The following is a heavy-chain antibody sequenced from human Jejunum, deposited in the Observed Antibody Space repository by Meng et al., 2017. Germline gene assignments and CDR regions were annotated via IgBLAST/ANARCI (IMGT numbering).Heavy chain of an antibody. CDR3: AREPGGQGAADY. Sequence: QVQLVQSGIEVKKPGASVKLSCNASGYIFTSYGISWMRQAPGQRLEWLGWISPYNGDTDYAQRLQGRVTLTTDTSTTTAYMELRSLRSDDTAVYFCAREPGGQGAADYWGQGTLVTVSS. J-gene: IGHJ4*02. D-gene: IGHD1-26*01. CDR2: ISPYNGDT. CDR1: GYIFTSYG. V-gene: IGHV1-18*01.